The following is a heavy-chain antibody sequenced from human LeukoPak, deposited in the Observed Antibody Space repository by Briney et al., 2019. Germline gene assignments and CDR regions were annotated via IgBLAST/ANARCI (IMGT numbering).Heavy chain of an antibody. V-gene: IGHV3-21*01. J-gene: IGHJ6*02. CDR1: GFTFRTYS. CDR3: ARANYDFWSGMDV. CDR2: ISSSSTYI. D-gene: IGHD3-3*01. Sequence: GGSLKLSCAASGFTFRTYSMNWVRQAPGKGLEWVSSISSSSTYIYYADSVRGRFTVSRDNAKNSLYLQMNSLRAEDTAVYYCARANYDFWSGMDVWGQGTTVTVSS.